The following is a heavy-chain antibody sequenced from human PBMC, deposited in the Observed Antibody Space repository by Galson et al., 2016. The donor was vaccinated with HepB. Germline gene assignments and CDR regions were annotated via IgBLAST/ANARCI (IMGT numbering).Heavy chain of an antibody. Sequence: SLRLSCAASGFTFTSYSMNWVRQVPGKGLEWVSYIGSSPGTLYYADSVKGRFTISRDNAKNSLYLQMNSLRDEDTAVYYCARDPLGYSYALVRYFDYWGQGTLVTVSS. CDR2: IGSSPGTL. J-gene: IGHJ4*02. CDR3: ARDPLGYSYALVRYFDY. CDR1: GFTFTSYS. D-gene: IGHD5-18*01. V-gene: IGHV3-48*02.